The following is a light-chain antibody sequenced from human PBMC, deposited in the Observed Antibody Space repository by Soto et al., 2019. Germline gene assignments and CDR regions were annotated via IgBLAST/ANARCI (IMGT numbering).Light chain of an antibody. V-gene: IGKV3-20*01. CDR1: QTRGSNF. CDR2: ASS. J-gene: IGKJ5*01. Sequence: IVLAPSPATVYFPPCGTATISCKTSQTRGSNFLAWYQHKPGQAPSLLIYASSNRATGIPARFSGSASGTALTPTITTLEPEDFAVYYSHRYGIWPHFGKVTGPEIK. CDR3: HRYGIWPH.